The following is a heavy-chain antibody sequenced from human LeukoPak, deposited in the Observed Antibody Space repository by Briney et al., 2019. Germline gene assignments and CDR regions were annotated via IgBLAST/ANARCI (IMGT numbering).Heavy chain of an antibody. J-gene: IGHJ3*02. CDR3: AKAITIFGVDAFDI. Sequence: GGSLRLSCAAPGLTFGSYSMNWVGQAPGKGLGWVSYISSSSSTIYYADSVKGRFTISRDNAKNSLYLQMNSLRAEDTAVYYCAKAITIFGVDAFDIWGQGTMVTVSS. V-gene: IGHV3-48*04. CDR2: ISSSSSTI. CDR1: GLTFGSYS. D-gene: IGHD3-3*01.